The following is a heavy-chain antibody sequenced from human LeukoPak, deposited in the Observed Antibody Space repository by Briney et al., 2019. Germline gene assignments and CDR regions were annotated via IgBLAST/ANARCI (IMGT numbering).Heavy chain of an antibody. CDR1: GGSFSGYY. J-gene: IGHJ6*02. CDR2: INHSGST. V-gene: IGHV4-34*01. D-gene: IGHD2-2*02. CDR3: ARGYCSSTSCYTGYYYYYYGMDV. Sequence: SETLSLTCAVYGGSFSGYYWSWIRQPPGKGLEWIGEINHSGSTNYNPSLKSRVTISVDTSKNQFSLKLSSVTAADTAVYYCARGYCSSTSCYTGYYYYYYGMDVWGQGTTVTVSS.